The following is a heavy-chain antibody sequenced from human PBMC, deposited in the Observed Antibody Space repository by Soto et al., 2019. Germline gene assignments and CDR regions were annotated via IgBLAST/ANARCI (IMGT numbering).Heavy chain of an antibody. Sequence: PSETLSLTCAVYGGSFSGYYWSWIRQPPGKGLEWIGEINHSGSTNYNPSLKSRVTISVDTSKNQFSLKLSSATAADTAVYYCARGGYDFWSGYYSSWFDPWGQGTLVTVSS. CDR3: ARGGYDFWSGYYSSWFDP. J-gene: IGHJ5*02. V-gene: IGHV4-34*01. CDR1: GGSFSGYY. D-gene: IGHD3-3*01. CDR2: INHSGST.